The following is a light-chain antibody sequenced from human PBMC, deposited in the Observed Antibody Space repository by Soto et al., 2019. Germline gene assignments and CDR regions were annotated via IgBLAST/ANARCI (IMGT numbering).Light chain of an antibody. CDR1: QTISSW. Sequence: DIQMTQSPSTLSGAVGDRVTITSRASQTISSWLAWYQQKPGKAPNLLIYKASTLKSGVPSRFSGSGSGTEFTLTISSLQPYDFATYYCQHYNIYSEAFGQGTRWISN. CDR3: QHYNIYSEA. J-gene: IGKJ1*01. V-gene: IGKV1-5*03. CDR2: KAS.